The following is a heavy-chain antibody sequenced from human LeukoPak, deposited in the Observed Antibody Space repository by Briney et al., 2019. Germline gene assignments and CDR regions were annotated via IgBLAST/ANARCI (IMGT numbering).Heavy chain of an antibody. CDR1: GGSFSGYY. J-gene: IGHJ4*02. V-gene: IGHV4-34*01. D-gene: IGHD3-9*01. CDR2: INHSGST. Sequence: SETLSLTCAVYGGSFSGYYWSWIRQPPGKGLEWIGEINHSGSTNYNPSLKSRVTISVDTSKNQFSLKLSSVTAADTAVYYCARDTYDILTGYYNVISFSPPIDYWGQGTLVTVSS. CDR3: ARDTYDILTGYYNVISFSPPIDY.